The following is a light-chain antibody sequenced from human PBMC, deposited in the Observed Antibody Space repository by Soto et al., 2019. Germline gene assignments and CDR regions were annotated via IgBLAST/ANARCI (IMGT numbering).Light chain of an antibody. J-gene: IGKJ5*01. CDR1: RSVSSN. Sequence: EIVMTQSPATLSVSPGERATLSCRASRSVSSNLAWYQQKPGQAPRLLIYGASTRATGIPARFSGSGSGTEFTLTISSLQSEDVAVYYCQQYNNWPPLTFGRGTRLEIK. CDR2: GAS. V-gene: IGKV3-15*01. CDR3: QQYNNWPPLT.